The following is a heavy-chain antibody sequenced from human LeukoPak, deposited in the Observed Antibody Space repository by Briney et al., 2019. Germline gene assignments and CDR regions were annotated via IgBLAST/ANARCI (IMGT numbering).Heavy chain of an antibody. V-gene: IGHV3-64*01. Sequence: GGSLRLSCAASGFTFSSYAMHWVRQAPGKGLEYVSAISSNGGSTYYANSVKGRFTISRDNSKNTLYLQMGSLRAEDTALYYCAKAVADDYFDYWGQGTLVTVSS. CDR1: GFTFSSYA. CDR3: AKAVADDYFDY. J-gene: IGHJ4*02. D-gene: IGHD5-12*01. CDR2: ISSNGGST.